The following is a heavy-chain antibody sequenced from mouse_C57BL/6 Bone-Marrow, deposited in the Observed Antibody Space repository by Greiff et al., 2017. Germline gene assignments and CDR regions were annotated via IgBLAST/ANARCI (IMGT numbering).Heavy chain of an antibody. Sequence: EVKLMESGGGLVKPGGSLKLSCAASGFTFSSYTMSWVRQTPEKRLEWVATISGGGGNTYYPDSVKGRFTISRDNAKNTLYLQMSSLRSEDTALYYWARWGTTVLDYWGQGTTLTVSS. CDR2: ISGGGGNT. V-gene: IGHV5-9*01. D-gene: IGHD1-1*01. CDR1: GFTFSSYT. CDR3: ARWGTTVLDY. J-gene: IGHJ2*01.